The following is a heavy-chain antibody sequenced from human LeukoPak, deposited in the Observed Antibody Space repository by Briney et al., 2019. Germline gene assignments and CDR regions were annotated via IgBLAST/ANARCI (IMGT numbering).Heavy chain of an antibody. D-gene: IGHD1-26*01. CDR2: IIPIFGTA. CDR3: ASLLSGSYLAR. CDR1: GGTFSSYA. J-gene: IGHJ4*02. Sequence: GASVKVSCKASGGTFSSYAISWVQQAPGQGLEWMGGIIPIFGTANYAQKFQGRVTITADESTSTAYMELSSLRSEDTAVYYCASLLSGSYLARWGQGTLVTVSS. V-gene: IGHV1-69*13.